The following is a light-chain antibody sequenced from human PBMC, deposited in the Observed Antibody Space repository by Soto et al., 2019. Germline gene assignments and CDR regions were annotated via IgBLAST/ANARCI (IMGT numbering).Light chain of an antibody. V-gene: IGKV3-15*01. J-gene: IGKJ1*01. CDR2: AVS. CDR3: QQYNKWPLT. Sequence: EIMMTQSPGTLSASPGERATLSCRASQSVSSNLAWYQQKPGQAPRLLIYAVSTRATGIPASFSGSGSGTEFTLTLRSLQSEDFAVYYCQQYNKWPLTFGQGTKVEIK. CDR1: QSVSSN.